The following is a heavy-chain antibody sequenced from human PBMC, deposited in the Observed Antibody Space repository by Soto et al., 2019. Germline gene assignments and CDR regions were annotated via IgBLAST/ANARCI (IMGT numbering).Heavy chain of an antibody. J-gene: IGHJ6*02. CDR2: IMPVFGTA. CDR1: GGAFRTYA. V-gene: IGHV1-69*01. Sequence: QVQMVQSGPEVKKPGSSVRVSCKASGGAFRTYAFSWVRQTPGQGLEWMGAIMPVFGTATYAQQFQGRITITADGHTSTVYIELTSAKPEKAAVFSCAASRGFYAGMDLWGHGTKV. D-gene: IGHD1-26*01. CDR3: AASRGFYAGMDL.